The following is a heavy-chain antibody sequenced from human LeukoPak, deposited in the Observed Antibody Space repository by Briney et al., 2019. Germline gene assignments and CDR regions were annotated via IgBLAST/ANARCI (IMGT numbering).Heavy chain of an antibody. CDR3: ARDFYNYGYPTYMDV. V-gene: IGHV4-4*07. CDR2: MYVTGNT. Sequence: SGTLSLTCTVSPGSISTFYWSWMRQSAGKGLEWIGRMYVTGNTNYNPSLKSRVTMSIDTSKNQFSLSLTSVTAADTAVYFCARDFYNYGYPTYMDVWGKGITVTVSS. CDR1: PGSISTFY. J-gene: IGHJ6*03. D-gene: IGHD5-18*01.